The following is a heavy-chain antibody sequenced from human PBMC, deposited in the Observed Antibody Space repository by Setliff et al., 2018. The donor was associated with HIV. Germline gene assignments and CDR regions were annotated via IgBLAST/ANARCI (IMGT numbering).Heavy chain of an antibody. D-gene: IGHD3-10*01. Sequence: GGSLRLSCAASGFTFSDYYMSWIRQAPGKGLEWVSYISSSGSTIYYADSAKGRFTISRDNAKNSLYLQMNSLRAEDTAVYYCARDRGDGYNDNWYFDLWGRGTLVTVSS. CDR3: ARDRGDGYNDNWYFDL. J-gene: IGHJ2*01. CDR2: ISSSGSTI. V-gene: IGHV3-11*01. CDR1: GFTFSDYY.